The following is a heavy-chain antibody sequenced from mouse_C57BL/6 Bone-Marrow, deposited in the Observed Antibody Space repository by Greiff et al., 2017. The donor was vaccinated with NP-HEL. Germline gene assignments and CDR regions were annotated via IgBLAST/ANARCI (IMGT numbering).Heavy chain of an antibody. CDR3: ARKGVNYGSSLAWFAY. CDR1: GYTFTSYW. V-gene: IGHV1-52*01. CDR2: IDPSDSET. Sequence: QVHVKQPGAELVRPGSSVKLSCKASGYTFTSYWMHWVKQRPIQGLEWIGNIDPSDSETHYNQKFKDKATLTVDKSSSTAYMQLSSLTSEDSAVYYCARKGVNYGSSLAWFAYWGQGTLVTVSA. J-gene: IGHJ3*01. D-gene: IGHD1-1*01.